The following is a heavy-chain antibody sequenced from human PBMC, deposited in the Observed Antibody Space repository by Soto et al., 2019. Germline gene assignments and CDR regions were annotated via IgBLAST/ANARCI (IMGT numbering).Heavy chain of an antibody. CDR1: GFTFEDHA. Sequence: PGGSLRLSCVGSGFTFEDHAMHWVRQGPGKGLEWVSGISWNSDIKGYADSVKGRFTMSRDNVKNSLYLQMSSLRSEDTAVYYCARDMGHYDFWDNNERGLDVWGQGTTVTVSS. J-gene: IGHJ6*02. CDR3: ARDMGHYDFWDNNERGLDV. CDR2: ISWNSDIK. D-gene: IGHD3-3*01. V-gene: IGHV3-9*01.